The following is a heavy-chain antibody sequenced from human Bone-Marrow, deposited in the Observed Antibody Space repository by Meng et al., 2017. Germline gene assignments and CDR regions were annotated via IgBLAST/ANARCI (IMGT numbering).Heavy chain of an antibody. CDR3: ARFSYYDSSGYFFGRIFSHDAFDI. J-gene: IGHJ3*02. CDR1: GGSISSYY. CDR2: IYYSGST. Sequence: SETLSLTCTVSGGSISSYYWSWIRQPPGKGLEWIGYIYYSGSTNYNPSLKSRVTISVDTSKNQFSLKLSSVTAADTAVYYCARFSYYDSSGYFFGRIFSHDAFDIWGQGTMVTVS. D-gene: IGHD3-22*01. V-gene: IGHV4-59*01.